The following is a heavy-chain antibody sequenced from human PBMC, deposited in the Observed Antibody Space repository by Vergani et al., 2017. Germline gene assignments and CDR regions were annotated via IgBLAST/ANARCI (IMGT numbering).Heavy chain of an antibody. V-gene: IGHV4-59*01. CDR3: ARDRGDYSNYWVSGYFDY. Sequence: QVQLQESGPGLVKPSETLSLTCTVSGGSISSYYWSWIRQPPGKGLEWIGYIYYSGSTNYNPSLKSRVTISVDTSKNQFSLKLSSVTAADTAVYYFARDRGDYSNYWVSGYFDYWGQGTLVTVSS. CDR1: GGSISSYY. CDR2: IYYSGST. J-gene: IGHJ4*02. D-gene: IGHD4-11*01.